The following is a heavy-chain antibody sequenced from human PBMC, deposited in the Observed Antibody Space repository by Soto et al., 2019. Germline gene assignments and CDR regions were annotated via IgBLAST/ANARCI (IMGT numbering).Heavy chain of an antibody. D-gene: IGHD6-19*01. V-gene: IGHV4-39*01. CDR2: IYYSGST. CDR1: GGSISSSSYY. CDR3: ARPTGYSSGWYGYFDY. J-gene: IGHJ4*02. Sequence: PSETLSLTCTVSGGSISSSSYYWGWIRQPPGKGLEWIGSIYYSGSTYYNPSLKNRVTISVDTSKNQFSLKLSSVTAADTALYYCARPTGYSSGWYGYFDYWGQGTLVTVSS.